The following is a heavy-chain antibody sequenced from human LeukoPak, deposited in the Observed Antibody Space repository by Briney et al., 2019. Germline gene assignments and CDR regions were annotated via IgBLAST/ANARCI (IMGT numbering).Heavy chain of an antibody. V-gene: IGHV3-7*01. Sequence: PGGSLRLSCAASGFTFSDYWMSWVRQAPGKGLEWVANIKKDGSDKYYVDSVKGRFTVSRDNAKNSLYLQMNSLRVEDTAVYYCLHYDSGRTWGQGTLVTVSS. CDR2: IKKDGSDK. J-gene: IGHJ5*02. CDR1: GFTFSDYW. CDR3: LHYDSGRT. D-gene: IGHD3-10*01.